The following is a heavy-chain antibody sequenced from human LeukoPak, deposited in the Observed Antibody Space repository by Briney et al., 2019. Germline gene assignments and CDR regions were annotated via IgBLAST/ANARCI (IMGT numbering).Heavy chain of an antibody. J-gene: IGHJ4*02. D-gene: IGHD1-26*01. CDR1: GFTVSSKY. Sequence: GGSLRLSCAASGFTVSSKYMSWVRQAPGKGLEWVSYISSSGTTIYYADSVKGRFTISRDNAKNSLFLQVNSLRAEDTAVYYCARSSGTYHFDYWGQGTLVTVSS. CDR3: ARSSGTYHFDY. CDR2: ISSSGTTI. V-gene: IGHV3-48*03.